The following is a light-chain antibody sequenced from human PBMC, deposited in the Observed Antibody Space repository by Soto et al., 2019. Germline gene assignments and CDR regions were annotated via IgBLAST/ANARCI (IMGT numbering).Light chain of an antibody. Sequence: EILLTQSPGTLSLSPGERATLSCRASRSVRINYIAWYQQKPGQAPRLLIHGASVRATGIPDRFSGSGSGTDFTLTITRLEPEDFSVYYCQQYGSPPYTFGQGAKLEI. CDR2: GAS. J-gene: IGKJ2*01. CDR3: QQYGSPPYT. CDR1: RSVRINY. V-gene: IGKV3-20*01.